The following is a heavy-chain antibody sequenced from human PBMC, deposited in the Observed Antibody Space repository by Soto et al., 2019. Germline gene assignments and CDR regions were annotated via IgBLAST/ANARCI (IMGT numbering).Heavy chain of an antibody. CDR1: GGSISSYY. D-gene: IGHD6-13*01. CDR3: ARYTRYSSSWPRFYYYMDF. J-gene: IGHJ6*03. CDR2: IYYSGST. Sequence: SETLSLTCTVSGGSISSYYWSWIRQPPGKGLEWIGYIYYSGSTNYNPSLKSRVTISVDTSKNQFSLKLSSVTAADTAVYYCARYTRYSSSWPRFYYYMDFWGKGTTVTVSS. V-gene: IGHV4-59*01.